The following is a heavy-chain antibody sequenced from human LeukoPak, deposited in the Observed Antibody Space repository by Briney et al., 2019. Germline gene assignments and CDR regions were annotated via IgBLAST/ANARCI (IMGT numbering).Heavy chain of an antibody. CDR2: INAGNGNT. D-gene: IGHD3-3*01. CDR3: ARDMGTDFWSGYSLPGGY. Sequence: ASVTVSCKASGYTFTSYAMHWVRQAPGQRLEWMGWINAGNGNTEYSQKFRGRVTITRDTSASTAYMELSSLRSEDTAVYYCARDMGTDFWSGYSLPGGYWGQGTLVTVSS. V-gene: IGHV1-3*01. CDR1: GYTFTSYA. J-gene: IGHJ4*02.